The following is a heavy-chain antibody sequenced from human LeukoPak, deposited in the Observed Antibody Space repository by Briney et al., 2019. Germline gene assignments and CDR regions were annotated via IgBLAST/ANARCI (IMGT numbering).Heavy chain of an antibody. CDR2: ISSSGVTI. Sequence: GGSLRLSCAASGFSFSDYYMSWIRQAPGKGLEWLSYISSSGVTIYYADSVKGRFTISSDNAKNSLYLQMNSLRAEDTAVYYCARDLVKDYYGSGSYDYWGQGTLVTVSS. V-gene: IGHV3-11*01. J-gene: IGHJ4*02. D-gene: IGHD3-10*01. CDR3: ARDLVKDYYGSGSYDY. CDR1: GFSFSDYY.